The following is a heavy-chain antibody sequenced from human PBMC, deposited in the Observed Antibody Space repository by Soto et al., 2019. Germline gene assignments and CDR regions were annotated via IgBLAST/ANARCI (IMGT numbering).Heavy chain of an antibody. CDR3: ARDETFGGVFRLGIDY. CDR2: IWYDGSNK. D-gene: IGHD3-16*01. CDR1: GFTFSSYG. V-gene: IGHV3-33*01. Sequence: QVQLVESGGGVVQPGRSLRLSCAASGFTFSSYGMHWVRQAPGKGLEWVAVIWYDGSNKYYADSVKGRFTISRDNSKNTLYLQMNSLRAEDTAVYYCARDETFGGVFRLGIDYWGQGTLVTVSS. J-gene: IGHJ4*02.